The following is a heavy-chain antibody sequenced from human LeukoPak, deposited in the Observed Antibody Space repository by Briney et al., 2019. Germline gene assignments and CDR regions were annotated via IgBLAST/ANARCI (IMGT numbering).Heavy chain of an antibody. V-gene: IGHV1-24*01. J-gene: IGHJ4*02. Sequence: ASVKVSCKVSGYTLTELSMHWVRQAPGKGLEWVGGFDPEDGETIYAQKFQGRVTMTEDTSTDTAYMELSSLRSEDAAVYYCATAQGRWIQFRFHYWGQGTLVTVSS. CDR1: GYTLTELS. CDR2: FDPEDGET. CDR3: ATAQGRWIQFRFHY. D-gene: IGHD5-24*01.